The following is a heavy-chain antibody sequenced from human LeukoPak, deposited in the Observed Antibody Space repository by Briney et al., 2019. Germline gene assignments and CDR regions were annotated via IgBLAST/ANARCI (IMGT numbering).Heavy chain of an antibody. CDR2: ISDSGGGT. D-gene: IGHD3-16*01. Sequence: GGSLRLSCAATGFTFSNFAMSWVRQAPGKGLQWVSAISDSGGGTFYADSVKGRFTISRDNSKNTLYLQMNSLRAEDTAVYYCAKVGVGWVAFEYWGQGTLVTVSS. J-gene: IGHJ4*02. CDR1: GFTFSNFA. V-gene: IGHV3-23*01. CDR3: AKVGVGWVAFEY.